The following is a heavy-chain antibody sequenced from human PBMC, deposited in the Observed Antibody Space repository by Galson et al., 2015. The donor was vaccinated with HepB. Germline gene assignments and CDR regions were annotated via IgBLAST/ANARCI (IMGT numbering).Heavy chain of an antibody. J-gene: IGHJ3*02. CDR3: ARDPTEITIFGVAPDAFDI. D-gene: IGHD3-3*01. Sequence: SVKVSCKASGGTFSSYTISWVRQAPGQGLEWMGWINPNSGGTNYAQKFQGRVTMTRDTSISTAYMELSRLRSDDTAVYYCARDPTEITIFGVAPDAFDIWGQGTMVTVSS. CDR1: GGTFSSYT. V-gene: IGHV1-2*02. CDR2: INPNSGGT.